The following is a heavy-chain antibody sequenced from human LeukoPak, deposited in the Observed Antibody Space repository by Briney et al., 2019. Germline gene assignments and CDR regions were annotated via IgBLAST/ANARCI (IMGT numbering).Heavy chain of an antibody. V-gene: IGHV4-34*01. D-gene: IGHD2-15*01. Sequence: SETLSLTCAVYGGSFSGYYWSWIRQPPGKGLEWIGEINHSGSTNYNPSLKSRVTISVGTSKNQFSLKLSSVTAADTAVYYCARASAPRGSGYFDLWGRGTLVTVSS. CDR1: GGSFSGYY. J-gene: IGHJ2*01. CDR3: ARASAPRGSGYFDL. CDR2: INHSGST.